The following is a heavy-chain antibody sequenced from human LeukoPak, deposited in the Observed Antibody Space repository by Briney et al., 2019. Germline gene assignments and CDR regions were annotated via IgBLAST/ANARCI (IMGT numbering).Heavy chain of an antibody. CDR3: ARGILTGYRIYYFDY. CDR2: IYHSGST. J-gene: IGHJ4*02. D-gene: IGHD3-9*01. V-gene: IGHV4-39*07. CDR1: GGSISSSSYY. Sequence: PSETLSLTCTVSGGSISSSSYYWGWIRQPPGKGLEWIGSIYHSGSTYYNPSLKSRVTISVDTSKNQFSLKLSSVTAADTAVYYCARGILTGYRIYYFDYWGQGTLVTVSS.